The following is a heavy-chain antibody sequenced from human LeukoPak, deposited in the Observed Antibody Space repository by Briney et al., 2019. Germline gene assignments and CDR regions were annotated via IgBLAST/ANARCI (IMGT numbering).Heavy chain of an antibody. CDR3: ARDVKWELVRWFDP. D-gene: IGHD1-26*01. Sequence: SETLSLTCTVSGGSISSYYWSWIRQPAEKGLELIGRIYTSGSTNYNPSLKSRVTMSLDTSKNQFSLKLSSVTAADTAVYYCARDVKWELVRWFDPWGQGTLVTVSS. J-gene: IGHJ5*02. CDR2: IYTSGST. V-gene: IGHV4-4*07. CDR1: GGSISSYY.